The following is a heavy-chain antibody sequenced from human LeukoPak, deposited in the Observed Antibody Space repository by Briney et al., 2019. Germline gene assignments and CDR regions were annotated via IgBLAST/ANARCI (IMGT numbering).Heavy chain of an antibody. CDR3: ARKPRGAAAGFDY. J-gene: IGHJ4*02. D-gene: IGHD6-13*01. V-gene: IGHV4-59*01. Sequence: PSETLSLTCTVSGGSISTYYWSWIRQPPGKGLEWIGYIYYSGSTNYNPPLKSRVTISVDTSTNRFSLKLSSVTAADTAVYYCARKPRGAAAGFDYWGQGTLVTVSS. CDR2: IYYSGST. CDR1: GGSISTYY.